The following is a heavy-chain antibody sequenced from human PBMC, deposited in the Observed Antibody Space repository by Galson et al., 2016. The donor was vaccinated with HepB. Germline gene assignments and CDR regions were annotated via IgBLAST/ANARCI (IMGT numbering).Heavy chain of an antibody. V-gene: IGHV5-51*01. CDR1: GYTFTSYW. CDR3: AKTATSTGREFDS. Sequence: QSGAEVKKPGESLQISCQGSGYTFTSYWNAWVRQMPGEGLEWMGITNPVDSDTRYSPSFQGQVPISADKSINTAYLQWTSLKSSDAAMYYCAKTATSTGREFDSWGQGTLVTVSS. CDR2: TNPVDSDT. J-gene: IGHJ4*02. D-gene: IGHD1-14*01.